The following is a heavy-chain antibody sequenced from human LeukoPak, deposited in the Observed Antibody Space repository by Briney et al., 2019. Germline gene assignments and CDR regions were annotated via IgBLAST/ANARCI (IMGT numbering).Heavy chain of an antibody. CDR2: IYTSGST. J-gene: IGHJ4*02. D-gene: IGHD3-3*01. CDR1: GGSLSSGSYY. CDR3: ARARTYSSLLEWFDY. V-gene: IGHV4-61*02. Sequence: RSETLSLTCTVAGGSLSSGSYYRSWIRQPAGRGLEWIGRIYTSGSTNYNPSLKSRVTISVDTSKNQFSLKLSSVTAADTAVYYCARARTYSSLLEWFDYWGQGTLVTVSS.